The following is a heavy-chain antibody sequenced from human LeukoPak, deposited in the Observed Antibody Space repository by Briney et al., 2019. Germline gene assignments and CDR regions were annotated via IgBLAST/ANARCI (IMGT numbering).Heavy chain of an antibody. Sequence: GGSLRPSCAASGFTFSSYTVNWVRQAPGKGLEWVSSISSSSSYIYYADSVKGRFTISRDNAKNSLYLQMNSLRVEDTAVYYCARVRAAAGYDAFDIWGQGTMVTVSS. D-gene: IGHD6-13*01. CDR3: ARVRAAAGYDAFDI. J-gene: IGHJ3*02. CDR1: GFTFSSYT. CDR2: ISSSSSYI. V-gene: IGHV3-21*06.